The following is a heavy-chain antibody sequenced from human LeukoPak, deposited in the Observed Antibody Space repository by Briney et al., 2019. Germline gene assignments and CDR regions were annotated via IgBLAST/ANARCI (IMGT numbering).Heavy chain of an antibody. CDR2: IYYSGST. D-gene: IGHD5-18*01. CDR1: GGSISSSSYY. J-gene: IGHJ5*02. Sequence: SETLSLTCTVSGGSISSSSYYWGWIRQPPGKGLEWIGSIYYSGSTYYNPSLKSRVTISVDTSKNQFSLKLSSVTAADTAVYYCARDGFTGGVTSGYSYGYPVGWFDPWGQGTLVTVSS. CDR3: ARDGFTGGVTSGYSYGYPVGWFDP. V-gene: IGHV4-39*07.